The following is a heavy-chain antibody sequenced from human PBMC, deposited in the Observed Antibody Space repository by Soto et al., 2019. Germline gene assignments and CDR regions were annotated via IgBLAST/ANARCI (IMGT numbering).Heavy chain of an antibody. Sequence: QITLRETGPTLVNPTQTLTLTCTLSGFSLTTDGAGVGWIRQPPGKALEWLALIYWDDDKRYSPSMRSRLTLPKDTSKNQVVLTMTNVDPVDTATYYCAHRPLDYNSYAPYFDYWGQGFLVAVSS. CDR1: GFSLTTDGAG. CDR2: IYWDDDK. V-gene: IGHV2-5*02. CDR3: AHRPLDYNSYAPYFDY. D-gene: IGHD4-4*01. J-gene: IGHJ4*02.